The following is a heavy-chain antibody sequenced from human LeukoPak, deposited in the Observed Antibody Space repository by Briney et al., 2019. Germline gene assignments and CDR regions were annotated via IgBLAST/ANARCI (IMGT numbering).Heavy chain of an antibody. V-gene: IGHV3-7*01. CDR2: IKQDGSEK. Sequence: GGSLRLSCAASGFTFSSYWMSWVRQARGKGLEWVANIKQDGSEKYYVDSVKGRFTISRDNAKNSLYLQMNSLRAEDTAVYYCARDYRGYRAPYYFDYWGQGTLVTVSS. CDR1: GFTFSSYW. D-gene: IGHD2-15*01. CDR3: ARDYRGYRAPYYFDY. J-gene: IGHJ4*02.